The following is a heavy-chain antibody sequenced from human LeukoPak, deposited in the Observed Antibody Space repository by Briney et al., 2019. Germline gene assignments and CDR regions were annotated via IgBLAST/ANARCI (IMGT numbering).Heavy chain of an antibody. CDR3: ARDPGGYEIGNFDY. Sequence: NPSQTLSLTCTVSGGSISSGGYYWSWIRQHPGKGLEWIGCIYYSGSTYYNPSLKSRVTISVDTSKNQFSLKLNSVTAADTAVYYCARDPGGYEIGNFDYWGQGTLVTVSS. D-gene: IGHD5-12*01. J-gene: IGHJ4*02. CDR1: GGSISSGGYY. V-gene: IGHV4-31*03. CDR2: IYYSGST.